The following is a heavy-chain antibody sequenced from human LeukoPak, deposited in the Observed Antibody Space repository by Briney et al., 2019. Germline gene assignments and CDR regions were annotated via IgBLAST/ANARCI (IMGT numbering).Heavy chain of an antibody. J-gene: IGHJ4*02. D-gene: IGHD3-22*01. V-gene: IGHV4-30-2*01. CDR3: ARDPPLDYYDSSGYIAIGD. Sequence: SETLSLTCTVSGGSISSGGYYWSWIRQPPGKGLEWIGYIYHSGSTYYNPSLKSRVTISVDRSKNQFSPKLSSVTAADTAVYYCARDPPLDYYDSSGYIAIGDWGQGTLVTVSS. CDR2: IYHSGST. CDR1: GGSISSGGYY.